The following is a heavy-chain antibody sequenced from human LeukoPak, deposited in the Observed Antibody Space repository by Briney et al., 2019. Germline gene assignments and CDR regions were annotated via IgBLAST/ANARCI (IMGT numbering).Heavy chain of an antibody. V-gene: IGHV3-53*01. Sequence: GGPLRLSCAASGFTVTSNYMSWVRQAPGKGLEWVSVLYSGGKTYYANSAKGRFTISRDSSTNTLHLQMESLRAEDTAVYYCAREMGAATTYFDYWGQGTPVTVSS. CDR1: GFTVTSNY. CDR2: LYSGGKT. CDR3: AREMGAATTYFDY. D-gene: IGHD1-1*01. J-gene: IGHJ4*02.